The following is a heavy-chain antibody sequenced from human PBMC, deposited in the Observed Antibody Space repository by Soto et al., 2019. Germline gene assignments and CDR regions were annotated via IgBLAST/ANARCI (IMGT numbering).Heavy chain of an antibody. CDR3: ARVHSGYCISTSCRKQYYYGMDV. CDR2: ISYDGSNK. CDR1: GFTFSSYA. J-gene: IGHJ6*02. D-gene: IGHD2-2*03. Sequence: QVQLVESGGGVVQPGRSLRLSCAASGFTFSSYAMHWVRQAPGKGLEWVAVISYDGSNKYYADSVKGRFTISRDNSKNTLYLQMNSLRAEDTAVYYCARVHSGYCISTSCRKQYYYGMDVWGQGTTVTVSS. V-gene: IGHV3-30-3*01.